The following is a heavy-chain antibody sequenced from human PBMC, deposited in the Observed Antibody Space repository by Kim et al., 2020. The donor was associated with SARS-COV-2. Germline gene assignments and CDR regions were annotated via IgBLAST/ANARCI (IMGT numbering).Heavy chain of an antibody. CDR3: ARQKAASITIFGVVMMGYYLDY. CDR1: GGSISSSSYY. V-gene: IGHV4-39*01. D-gene: IGHD3-3*01. J-gene: IGHJ4*02. Sequence: SETLSLTCTVSGGSISSSSYYWGWIRQPPGKGLEGIGTIYYSGSTYYNPSLKSRVTISVDTSKNQFSLKLSSVTAADTAVYYCARQKAASITIFGVVMMGYYLDYWGQGTLVTVSS. CDR2: IYYSGST.